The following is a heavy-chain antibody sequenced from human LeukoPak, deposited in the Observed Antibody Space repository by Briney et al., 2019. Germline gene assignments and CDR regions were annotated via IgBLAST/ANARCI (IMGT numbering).Heavy chain of an antibody. J-gene: IGHJ6*03. Sequence: GSSVKVSCKASGGTFSSYAISWVRQAPGQGLEWMGGIIPIFGTANYAQKFQGRVTITTDESTSTAYMELSSLRSEDTAVYYCARGGDVLMGGWNYYYYYMDVWGKGTTVTVSS. CDR2: IIPIFGTA. V-gene: IGHV1-69*05. CDR3: ARGGDVLMGGWNYYYYYMDV. D-gene: IGHD2-8*01. CDR1: GGTFSSYA.